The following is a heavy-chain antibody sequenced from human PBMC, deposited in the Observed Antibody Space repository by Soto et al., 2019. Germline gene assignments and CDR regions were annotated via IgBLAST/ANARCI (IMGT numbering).Heavy chain of an antibody. CDR3: ARLPVLSLVAVWGFDY. J-gene: IGHJ4*02. CDR1: GCSGTGYW. Sequence: LDISRTGAGCSGTGYWIRWVRQMPGKGLEWMGRIDPTDSYTDYSPSFQGHVTISVDKSINTAYLQWSSLKASDSAMYYCARLPVLSLVAVWGFDYWGLGTLVTVSS. CDR2: IDPTDSYT. D-gene: IGHD3-16*01. V-gene: IGHV5-10-1*01.